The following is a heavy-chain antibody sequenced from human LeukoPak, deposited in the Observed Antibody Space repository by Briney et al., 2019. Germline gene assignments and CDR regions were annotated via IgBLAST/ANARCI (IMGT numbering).Heavy chain of an antibody. Sequence: GGSLRLSCAASGFTFSSSAMSWVRQAPGKGLEWVSAISGSGGSTYYADSVKGRFTISRDNSKNTLYLQMNSLRAEDTAVYYCAKTMQFEIVAAETWGQGTLVTVSS. D-gene: IGHD6-13*01. V-gene: IGHV3-23*01. J-gene: IGHJ5*02. CDR2: ISGSGGST. CDR3: AKTMQFEIVAAET. CDR1: GFTFSSSA.